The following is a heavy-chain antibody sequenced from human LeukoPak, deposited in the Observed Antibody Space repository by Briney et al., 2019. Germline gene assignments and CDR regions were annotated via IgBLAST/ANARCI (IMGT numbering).Heavy chain of an antibody. Sequence: AASVKVSFTASGGTFSSYAISWVRQAPGQGLEWMGGIIPIFGTANYAQKFQGRVTITADESTSTAYMELSSLRSEDTAVYYCAREDEREWLRSGTFDYWGQGTLVTVSS. D-gene: IGHD5-12*01. J-gene: IGHJ4*02. CDR2: IIPIFGTA. CDR3: AREDEREWLRSGTFDY. CDR1: GGTFSSYA. V-gene: IGHV1-69*13.